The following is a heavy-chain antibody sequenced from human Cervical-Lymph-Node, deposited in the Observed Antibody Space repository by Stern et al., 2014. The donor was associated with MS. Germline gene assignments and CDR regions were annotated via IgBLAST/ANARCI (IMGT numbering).Heavy chain of an antibody. CDR1: GGSISRSTYH. D-gene: IGHD2-15*01. Sequence: VQLVESGPGLVKPSETLSLSCTVSGGSISRSTYHWGWIRQAPGKGLEWIGSIFYSGSTYYKPSLKSRFTISLDTSKSQFSLKLSSVTAADTGVYYCAGLVVGMSALDVWGQGTMLTVSS. CDR2: IFYSGST. V-gene: IGHV4-39*01. J-gene: IGHJ3*01. CDR3: AGLVVGMSALDV.